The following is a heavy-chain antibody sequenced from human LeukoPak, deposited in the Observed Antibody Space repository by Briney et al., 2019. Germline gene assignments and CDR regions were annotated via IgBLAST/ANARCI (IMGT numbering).Heavy chain of an antibody. CDR2: IIPIFGTA. V-gene: IGHV1-69*13. J-gene: IGHJ6*03. CDR1: GGTFSSYA. Sequence: SVKVSCKASGGTFSSYAISWVRQAPGQGLEWMGGIIPIFGTANYAQKFQGRVTITADESTSTAYMELSSLRSEDTAVYYCARGLGYGGAMAYYYYMDVWGKGATVTVSS. CDR3: ARGLGYGGAMAYYYYMDV. D-gene: IGHD4/OR15-4a*01.